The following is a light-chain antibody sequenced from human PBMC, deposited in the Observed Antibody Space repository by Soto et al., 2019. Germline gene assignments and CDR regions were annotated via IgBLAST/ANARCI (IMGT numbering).Light chain of an antibody. CDR1: QAVNTR. J-gene: IGKJ1*01. CDR3: HQRQIWPRT. Sequence: EIVLTQSPATLSSHPGDRVTLSCRASQAVNTRLAWYQHKPGQAPRLLIYLASNRAAGVPARFSGSGSGTDFTLTIIDVEPEDFAVYYCHQRQIWPRTFGQGTKVDIK. V-gene: IGKV3-11*01. CDR2: LAS.